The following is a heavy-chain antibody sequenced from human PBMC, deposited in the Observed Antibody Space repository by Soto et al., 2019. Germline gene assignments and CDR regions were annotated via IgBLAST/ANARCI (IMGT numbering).Heavy chain of an antibody. J-gene: IGHJ5*02. CDR3: VRDSARIVVVPRVDGDNWLDP. V-gene: IGHV3-11*06. CDR1: EFTFGDYF. CDR2: ISGSSDNI. Sequence: GGSLRLSCAASEFTFGDYFMGWISQAAGKGREWVSFISGSSDNIKYADSMKGRFTNSRDNAKNSPYLQMTSLRAEDTAVYYCVRDSARIVVVPRVDGDNWLDPWGQGTLVTVSS. D-gene: IGHD2-2*01.